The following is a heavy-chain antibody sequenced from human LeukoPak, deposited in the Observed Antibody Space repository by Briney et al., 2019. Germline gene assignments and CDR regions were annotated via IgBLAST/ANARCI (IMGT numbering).Heavy chain of an antibody. CDR3: ARVGYCSSTSCFGYYYYYMDV. Sequence: SETLSLTCTVSGGSISSYYWSWIRQPAGKGLEWIGRIYTSGSTNYNPSLKSRVTMSVDTSKNQFSLKLSSVTAADTAVYYCARVGYCSSTSCFGYYYYYMDVWGKGTTVTVSS. J-gene: IGHJ6*03. D-gene: IGHD2-2*01. CDR2: IYTSGST. V-gene: IGHV4-4*07. CDR1: GGSISSYY.